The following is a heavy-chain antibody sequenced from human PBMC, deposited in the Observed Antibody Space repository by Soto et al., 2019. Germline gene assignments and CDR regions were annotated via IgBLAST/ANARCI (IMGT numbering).Heavy chain of an antibody. Sequence: GGSLRLSCAASGFSFSSSAMSWVRQAPGKGLEWVSAISESGDNTFYADSVKGRSTISRENSNNALYLQMDTLRAEDTALYFCAKGGYTYGLDPWGQGTLVTVPS. V-gene: IGHV3-23*01. D-gene: IGHD5-18*01. CDR1: GFSFSSSA. J-gene: IGHJ5*02. CDR3: AKGGYTYGLDP. CDR2: ISESGDNT.